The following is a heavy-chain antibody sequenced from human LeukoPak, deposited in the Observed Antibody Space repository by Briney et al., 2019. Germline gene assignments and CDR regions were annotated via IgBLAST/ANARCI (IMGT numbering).Heavy chain of an antibody. V-gene: IGHV4-59*13. J-gene: IGHJ3*02. Sequence: PSETLSLTCTVSGGSISSYYWSWIRQPPGKGLEWIGYIYYSGSTNYNPSLKSRVTISVDTSKNQFSLKLSSVTAAGTAVYYCARATLRFLEWSYAFDIWGQGTMVIVSS. D-gene: IGHD3-3*01. CDR2: IYYSGST. CDR3: ARATLRFLEWSYAFDI. CDR1: GGSISSYY.